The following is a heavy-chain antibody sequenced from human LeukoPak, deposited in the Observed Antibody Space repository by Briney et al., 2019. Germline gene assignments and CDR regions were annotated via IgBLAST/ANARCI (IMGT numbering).Heavy chain of an antibody. J-gene: IGHJ6*03. CDR1: GYTFTSYG. V-gene: IGHV1-18*01. CDR2: ISTYNGNT. Sequence: ASVKVSCKASGYTFTSYGISWERQAPGQGLEWMGWISTYNGNTNYAQKLQGRVTMTTDTSTSTAYMELRSLRSDDTAVYYCARGVLGYCSSTSCSWDYYYYMDVWGKGTTVTVSS. CDR3: ARGVLGYCSSTSCSWDYYYYMDV. D-gene: IGHD2-2*01.